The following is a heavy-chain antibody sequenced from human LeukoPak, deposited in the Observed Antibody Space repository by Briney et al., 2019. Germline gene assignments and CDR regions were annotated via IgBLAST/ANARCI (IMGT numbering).Heavy chain of an antibody. J-gene: IGHJ4*02. Sequence: GGSLRLSCAASGFTFNSYSMNWVRQAPGKGLEWVSYISSSGSTIYYADSVKGRFTISRDNAKNSLYLQMNSLRAEDTALYYCAKDMGGLRLLVELDYWGQGTLVTVSS. CDR1: GFTFNSYS. CDR2: ISSSGSTI. CDR3: AKDMGGLRLLVELDY. D-gene: IGHD5-12*01. V-gene: IGHV3-48*04.